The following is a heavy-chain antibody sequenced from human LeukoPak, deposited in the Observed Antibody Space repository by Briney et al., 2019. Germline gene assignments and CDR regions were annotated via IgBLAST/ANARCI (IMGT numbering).Heavy chain of an antibody. J-gene: IGHJ4*02. V-gene: IGHV4-39*07. D-gene: IGHD3/OR15-3a*01. CDR3: ARDRGDWTLDY. Sequence: SETLSPTCTVSGGSISSSSYYWGWIRQPPGKGLEWIGSIYYSGSTYYNPSLKSRVTISVDTSKNQFSLKLSSVTAADTAVYYCARDRGDWTLDYWGQGTLVTVSS. CDR1: GGSISSSSYY. CDR2: IYYSGST.